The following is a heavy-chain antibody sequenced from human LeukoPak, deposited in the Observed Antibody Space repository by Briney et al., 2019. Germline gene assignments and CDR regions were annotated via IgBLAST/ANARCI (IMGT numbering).Heavy chain of an antibody. Sequence: SETLSLTCTVSGGSVSSNNYYWAWIRQPPGKGLEWIGSMYYSGSTYYNPSLQSRVTISVDTSKNQVSLTLTSVTAADTAIYYCARLLFRYSGYEDFDFWGQGTLVTVSS. D-gene: IGHD5-12*01. CDR2: MYYSGST. J-gene: IGHJ4*02. V-gene: IGHV4-39*01. CDR1: GGSVSSNNYY. CDR3: ARLLFRYSGYEDFDF.